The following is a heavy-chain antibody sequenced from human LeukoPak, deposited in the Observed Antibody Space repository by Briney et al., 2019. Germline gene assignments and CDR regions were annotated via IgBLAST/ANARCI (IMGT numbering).Heavy chain of an antibody. J-gene: IGHJ4*02. CDR1: EFTFSDYY. Sequence: GGSLRLSCAASEFTFSDYYMSWLRQAPGKGPEWVSYISSSGSTIYYADSVKGRFTISRDNAKNPLYLQMNSLRAEDTAVYYCVRDYRACFDYWGQGTLVTVSS. V-gene: IGHV3-11*01. CDR2: ISSSGSTI. D-gene: IGHD3-16*02. CDR3: VRDYRACFDY.